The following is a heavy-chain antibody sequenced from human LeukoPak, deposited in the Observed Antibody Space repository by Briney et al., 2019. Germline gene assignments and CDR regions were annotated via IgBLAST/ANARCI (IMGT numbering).Heavy chain of an antibody. Sequence: PGGSLRLSCAASGFTFNKYAMSWVRQAPGMGLEWLSYVSGSGGATYYADVVKGRFTISRDNSKNTVYLQMGSLRAEDTAVYYCAKNRGGTYKYYMDVWGNGTTVTVSS. V-gene: IGHV3-23*01. J-gene: IGHJ6*03. D-gene: IGHD1-1*01. CDR3: AKNRGGTYKYYMDV. CDR2: VSGSGGAT. CDR1: GFTFNKYA.